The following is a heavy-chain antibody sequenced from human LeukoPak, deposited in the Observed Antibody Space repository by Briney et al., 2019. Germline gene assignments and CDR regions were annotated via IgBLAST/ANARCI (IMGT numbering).Heavy chain of an antibody. V-gene: IGHV3-48*04. CDR3: AVYCSSISCYLSL. Sequence: GGSLRLSCAASGFTFSSYSMNWVRQAPGKGLEWVSYISSSSSNIYYADSVKGRFTISRDNGKNSLYLQMNSLRAEDTAVYYCAVYCSSISCYLSLWGQGTLVTVSS. CDR2: ISSSSSNI. CDR1: GFTFSSYS. D-gene: IGHD2-2*01. J-gene: IGHJ4*02.